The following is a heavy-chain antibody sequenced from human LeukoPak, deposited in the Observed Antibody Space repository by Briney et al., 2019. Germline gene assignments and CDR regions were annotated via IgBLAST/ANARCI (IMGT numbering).Heavy chain of an antibody. J-gene: IGHJ3*02. CDR2: INPNSGGT. CDR3: ARDRYQPLLHIDAFDI. CDR1: GYSFTTFG. V-gene: IGHV1-2*02. D-gene: IGHD2-2*01. Sequence: ASVKVSCKTSGYSFTTFGISWVRQAPGQGLEWMGWINPNSGGTNYAQKFQGRVTMTRDTSISTAYMELSRLRSDDTAVYYCARDRYQPLLHIDAFDIWGQGTMVTVSS.